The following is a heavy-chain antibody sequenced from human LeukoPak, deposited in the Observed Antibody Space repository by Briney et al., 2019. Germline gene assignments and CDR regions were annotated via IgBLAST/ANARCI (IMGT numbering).Heavy chain of an antibody. CDR2: ISAYNGNT. J-gene: IGHJ5*02. CDR1: GGTFSSYG. V-gene: IGHV1-18*01. CDR3: ARDDYYGSSWFDP. Sequence: ASVKVSCKASGGTFSSYGISWVRQAPGQGLEWMGWISAYNGNTNYAQKLQGRVTMATDTSTSTAYMELRSLRSDDTAVYYCARDDYYGSSWFDPWGQGTLVTVSS. D-gene: IGHD3-10*01.